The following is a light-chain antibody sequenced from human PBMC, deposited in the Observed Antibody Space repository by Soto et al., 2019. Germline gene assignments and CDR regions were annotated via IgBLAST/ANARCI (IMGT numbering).Light chain of an antibody. Sequence: EIVSTQSPATLSVSPGERATHSCRASENVDINLAWYQQKPGQAPRLLIYGASTRATDMPGRFSGRGAGAEFTLTISSLQSEDFAVYYCQQYRSWPRTFGQGTKVDIK. CDR3: QQYRSWPRT. J-gene: IGKJ1*01. CDR1: ENVDIN. CDR2: GAS. V-gene: IGKV3-15*01.